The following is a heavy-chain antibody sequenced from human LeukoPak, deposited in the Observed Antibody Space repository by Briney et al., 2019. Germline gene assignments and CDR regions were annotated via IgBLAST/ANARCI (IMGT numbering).Heavy chain of an antibody. J-gene: IGHJ5*02. CDR2: IYYSGST. D-gene: IGHD5-12*01. Sequence: SEALSLTCTVSGGSISSYYWSWIRQPPGKGLEWIGYIYYSGSTNYNPSLKSRVTISVDTSKNQFSLKLSSVTAADTAVYYCARGGASSGYFNWFDPWGQGTLVTVSS. CDR1: GGSISSYY. V-gene: IGHV4-59*01. CDR3: ARGGASSGYFNWFDP.